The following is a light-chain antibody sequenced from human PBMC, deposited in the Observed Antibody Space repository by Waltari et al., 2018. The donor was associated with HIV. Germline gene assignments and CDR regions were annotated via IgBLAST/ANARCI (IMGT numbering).Light chain of an antibody. J-gene: IGLJ2*01. CDR3: ASYTADDTVL. V-gene: IGLV2-14*01. CDR1: DSDFGLYNF. CDR2: EVD. Sequence: SDLTQPASVSGFLGQSITISCTGRDSDFGLYNFISWYQQQPGEVPKLLLYEVDTRASGIPGRFSGSKSGNTASLTITGLQIEDEGLYYCASYTADDTVLFGGGTTVTVL.